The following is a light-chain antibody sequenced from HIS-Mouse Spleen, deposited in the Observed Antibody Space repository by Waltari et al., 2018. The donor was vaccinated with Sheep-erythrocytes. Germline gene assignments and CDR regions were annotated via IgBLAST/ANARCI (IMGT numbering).Light chain of an antibody. CDR2: EDS. CDR3: YSTDSSGNHRV. CDR1: ALPKKY. J-gene: IGLJ2*01. Sequence: SYELTQPPSVSVSPGQTARITCSGDALPKKYAYWYQQKSGQAPVLVMYEDSKRPPGIAGRFSGSSSGTMATLTISGAQVEDEADYYCYSTDSSGNHRVFGGGTKLTVL. V-gene: IGLV3-10*01.